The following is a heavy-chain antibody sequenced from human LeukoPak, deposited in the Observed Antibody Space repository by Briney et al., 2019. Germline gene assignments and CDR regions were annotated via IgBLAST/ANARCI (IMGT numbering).Heavy chain of an antibody. CDR3: EKDGLAYSGHDYVSYYSGMDV. Sequence: AGGSLRLSCAASGSTFSSYAMSWVRQAPGKGLEWVSAISGSGGSTYYADSVKGRFTISRDNSKNALYLQMNSLGAEDTAVFNGEKDGLAYSGHDYVSYYSGMDVWGKGPRSPSPQ. CDR2: ISGSGGST. V-gene: IGHV3-23*01. D-gene: IGHD5-12*01. J-gene: IGHJ6*01. CDR1: GSTFSSYA.